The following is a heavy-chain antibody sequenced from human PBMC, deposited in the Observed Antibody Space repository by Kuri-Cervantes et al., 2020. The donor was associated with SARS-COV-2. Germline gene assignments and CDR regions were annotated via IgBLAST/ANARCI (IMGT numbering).Heavy chain of an antibody. Sequence: ASVKVSCKASGYTFTSYGISWVRQAPGQGLEWMGWINPNSGGTNYAQKFQGRVTMTRDTSISTAYMELSRLRSDDTAVYYCASDPSLTISNWFDPWGQGTLVTVSS. CDR3: ASDPSLTISNWFDP. V-gene: IGHV1-2*02. CDR1: GYTFTSYG. CDR2: INPNSGGT. D-gene: IGHD3-3*01. J-gene: IGHJ5*02.